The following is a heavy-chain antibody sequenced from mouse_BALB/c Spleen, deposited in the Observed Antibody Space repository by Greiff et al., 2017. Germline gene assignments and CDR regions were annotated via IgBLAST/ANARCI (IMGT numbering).Heavy chain of an antibody. D-gene: IGHD2-10*01. V-gene: IGHV7-3*02. CDR2: IRNKANGYTT. Sequence: VQLKESGGGLVQPGGSLRLSCATSGFTFTDYYMSWVRQPPGKALEWLGFIRNKANGYTTEYSASVKGRFTISRDNSQSILYLQMNTLRAEDSATYYCARDTAYSYFDYWGQGTTLTVAS. CDR1: GFTFTDYY. CDR3: ARDTAYSYFDY. J-gene: IGHJ2*01.